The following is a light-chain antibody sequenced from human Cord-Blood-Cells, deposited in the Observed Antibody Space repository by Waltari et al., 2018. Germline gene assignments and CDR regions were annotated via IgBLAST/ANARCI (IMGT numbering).Light chain of an antibody. CDR3: QQYYSTLA. V-gene: IGKV4-1*01. CDR2: WES. Sequence: DIVITKPPDPLAASQGQRATINCKASQSVLNNSNNKNHLAWYQEKPGQPPKLLIYWESTRESGVPDRFSGSGCGTDFTLTISSLQAEDVAVYYCQQYYSTLAFGQGTKVEIK. CDR1: QSVLNNSNNKNH. J-gene: IGKJ1*01.